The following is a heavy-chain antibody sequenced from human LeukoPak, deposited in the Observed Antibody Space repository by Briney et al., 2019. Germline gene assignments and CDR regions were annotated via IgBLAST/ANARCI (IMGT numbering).Heavy chain of an antibody. CDR3: ARGGYCSGGSCYPYD. V-gene: IGHV3-23*01. D-gene: IGHD2-15*01. CDR1: GFTFSSYA. Sequence: GGSLRLSCAASGFTFSSYAMSWVRQAPGKGLEWVSAISGSGGSTYYADSVKGRFTISGDNAKNSLYLQMNSLRAEDTAVYYCARGGYCSGGSCYPYDWGQGTLVTVSS. J-gene: IGHJ4*02. CDR2: ISGSGGST.